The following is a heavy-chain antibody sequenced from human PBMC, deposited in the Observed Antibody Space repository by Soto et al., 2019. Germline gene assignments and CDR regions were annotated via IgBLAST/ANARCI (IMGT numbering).Heavy chain of an antibody. J-gene: IGHJ4*02. Sequence: ASVKVSCKASGYPFTSYAMHWVRQAPGQSLELMGWINAGNGNTKYSQEFQGRVTITRDTSASTAYMELSSLRSEDTAVYYCARNAPPIDYWGQGTLVTVSS. CDR3: ARNAPPIDY. V-gene: IGHV1-3*01. CDR1: GYPFTSYA. CDR2: INAGNGNT.